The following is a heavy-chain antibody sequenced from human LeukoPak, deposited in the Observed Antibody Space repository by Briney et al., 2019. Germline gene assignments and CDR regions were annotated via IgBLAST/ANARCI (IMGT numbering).Heavy chain of an antibody. CDR1: GFTFSSYS. Sequence: GGSLRLSCAASGFTFSSYSMKWVRQAPGKGLEWVSSISSSSSYIHYADSVKGRFTISRDNAKNSLYLQMNSLRAEDTAVYYCATDLRGGGAFDIWGQGTMVTVSS. CDR2: ISSSSSYI. V-gene: IGHV3-21*01. J-gene: IGHJ3*02. CDR3: ATDLRGGGAFDI. D-gene: IGHD3-10*01.